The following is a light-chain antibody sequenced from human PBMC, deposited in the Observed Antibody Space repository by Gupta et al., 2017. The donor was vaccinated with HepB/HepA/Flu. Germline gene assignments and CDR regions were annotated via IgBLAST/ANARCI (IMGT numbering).Light chain of an antibody. CDR1: QSISSY. CDR3: HQSDSNPLRT. Sequence: DIQMTQSPSSLSASVGDRVTITCRASQSISSYLNWYQQKPGKAPKLLIYAASSWKSGVPSRFCGSGSGKDVNLTISSRQQEEFAAYYCHQSDSNPLRTFGQGTKVEIK. CDR2: AAS. J-gene: IGKJ1*01. V-gene: IGKV1-39*01.